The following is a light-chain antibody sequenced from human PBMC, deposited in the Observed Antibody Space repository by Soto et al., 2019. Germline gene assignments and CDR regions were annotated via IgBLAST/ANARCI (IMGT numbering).Light chain of an antibody. J-gene: IGKJ1*01. CDR1: QCVLYSSNNKNY. CDR2: WAS. CDR3: QQYYSTTET. V-gene: IGKV4-1*01. Sequence: DIVMTQSPDSLAVSLGERATINCKSSQCVLYSSNNKNYLAWYQQKPGQPPKLLIYWASTRESGVPDRFSGSGSGTDFTLTISSLQAEDVAVYYCQQYYSTTETFGQGTKVEIK.